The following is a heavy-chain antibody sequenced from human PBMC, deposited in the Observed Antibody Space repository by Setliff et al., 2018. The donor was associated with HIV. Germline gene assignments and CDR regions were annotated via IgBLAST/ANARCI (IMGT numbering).Heavy chain of an antibody. CDR1: GFTFSSYG. J-gene: IGHJ4*02. V-gene: IGHV3-30*02. CDR2: IRYDGSNK. D-gene: IGHD6-13*01. Sequence: GGSLRLSCAASGFTFSSYGMHWVRQAPGKGLEWVAFIRYDGSNKYYADSVKGRFTISRDNSKNTLYLQMNSLRAEDTAVYYCAKDRYSSSWSPGSFDYWGQGTLVTVSS. CDR3: AKDRYSSSWSPGSFDY.